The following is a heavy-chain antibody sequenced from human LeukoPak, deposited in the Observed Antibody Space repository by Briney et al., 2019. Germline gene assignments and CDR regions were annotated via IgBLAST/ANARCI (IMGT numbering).Heavy chain of an antibody. J-gene: IGHJ5*02. Sequence: PSQTLSLTCTVSGGSISSGGYYWSWIRQHPGKGLEWIGYMYYSVTTNYNPSLKSRVTISGDTSKNQFSLNLTSVTAADTAVYYCARGPTGNWFDPWGQGTLVTVSS. CDR3: ARGPTGNWFDP. V-gene: IGHV4-61*08. CDR1: GGSISSGGYY. D-gene: IGHD4-17*01. CDR2: MYYSVTT.